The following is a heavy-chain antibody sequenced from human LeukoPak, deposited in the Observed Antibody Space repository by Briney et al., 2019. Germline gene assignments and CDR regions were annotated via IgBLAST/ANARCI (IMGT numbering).Heavy chain of an antibody. Sequence: SETLSLTCTVSGGSISFYYWSWIRQPPGKGLEWIGYIYYSGSARYNPSLKSRVAISVDTSKNQFSLELSSVTAADTAVYYCARHADDPIGEFHYYFGYWGKVAIVTVSS. CDR1: GGSISFYY. J-gene: IGHJ4*02. CDR2: IYYSGSA. CDR3: ARHADDPIGEFHYYFGY. D-gene: IGHD3-10*01. V-gene: IGHV4-59*08.